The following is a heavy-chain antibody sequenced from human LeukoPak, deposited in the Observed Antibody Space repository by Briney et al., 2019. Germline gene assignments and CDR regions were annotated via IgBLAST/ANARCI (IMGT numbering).Heavy chain of an antibody. CDR2: ISAYNGNT. J-gene: IGHJ4*02. D-gene: IGHD3-22*01. CDR3: ARDSHYYDSSGSVFDY. CDR1: GYTFTSYG. V-gene: IGHV1-18*01. Sequence: ASVKVSCKASGYTFTSYGISWVRQAPGQGLEWMGWISAYNGNTNYAQKLQGRVTMTTDTSTSTAYMELRSLRSDDTAVYYCARDSHYYDSSGSVFDYWGQGTLVTVSS.